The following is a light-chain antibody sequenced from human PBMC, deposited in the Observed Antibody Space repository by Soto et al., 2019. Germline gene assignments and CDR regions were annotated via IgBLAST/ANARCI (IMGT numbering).Light chain of an antibody. CDR2: KSN. CDR3: AAWDDSLSGSYV. V-gene: IGLV1-47*01. CDR1: ISNIGSHH. Sequence: QSVLTQPPSASGTPGQRVTISCSGSISNIGSHHVSWYRQLPGTAPKLLICKSNQRPSGVPDRFSGSQSGTAASLAISGLRSEDEADYYCAAWDDSLSGSYVFGTGTKLTVL. J-gene: IGLJ1*01.